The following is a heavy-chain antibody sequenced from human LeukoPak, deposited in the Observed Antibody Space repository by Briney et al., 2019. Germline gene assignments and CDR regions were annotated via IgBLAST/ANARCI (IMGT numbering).Heavy chain of an antibody. CDR2: INASNGNT. CDR1: GYTFTSYA. J-gene: IGHJ4*02. V-gene: IGHV1-3*01. CDR3: ARGTSHFDY. Sequence: ASVKVSCKASGYTFTSYAMHWVRQAPGQRLEWMRWINASNGNTKYSQKFQGRVTITRDTSASTAYMELSSLRSEDTAVYYCARGTSHFDYWGQGTLVTVSS. D-gene: IGHD1-14*01.